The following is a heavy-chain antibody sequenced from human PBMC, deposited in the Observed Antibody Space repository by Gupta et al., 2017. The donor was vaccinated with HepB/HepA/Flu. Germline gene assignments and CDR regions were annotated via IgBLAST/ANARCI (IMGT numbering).Heavy chain of an antibody. V-gene: IGHV3-48*03. CDR2: INHGGSHT. CDR1: GFTFSNYK. CDR3: TREAPGAGDTGGYTFDI. D-gene: IGHD5-12*01. J-gene: IGHJ3*02. Sequence: EVQLVESGGGLVQPGGSLRLSCAASGFTFSNYKFHWVRQAPGMGLEWISYINHGGSHTLAADSGRGRSTISRDDAKNSVHLQINGLRADDTAMYYCTREAPGAGDTGGYTFDIWGQGTLVTVSS.